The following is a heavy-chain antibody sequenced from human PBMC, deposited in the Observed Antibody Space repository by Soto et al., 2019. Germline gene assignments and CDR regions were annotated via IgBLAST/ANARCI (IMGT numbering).Heavy chain of an antibody. J-gene: IGHJ4*02. V-gene: IGHV3-21*01. CDR3: ARALLYGSGWYFDY. CDR1: GFTFSSYS. Sequence: EVQLVESGGGLVKPGGSLRLCCAASGFTFSSYSMNWVRQAPGKGLEWVSSISSSSSYIYYADSVKGRFTISRDNAKNALFLQMNSLRAEDTAVYYCARALLYGSGWYFDYWGQGTLVTVSS. CDR2: ISSSSSYI. D-gene: IGHD6-19*01.